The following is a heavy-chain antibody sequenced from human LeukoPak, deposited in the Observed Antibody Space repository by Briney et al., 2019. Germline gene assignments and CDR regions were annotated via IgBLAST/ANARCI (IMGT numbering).Heavy chain of an antibody. D-gene: IGHD3-22*01. Sequence: SETLSLTCTVSGGSISSGDYYWSWIRQPPGKGLEWIGYIYYSGSTYYNPSLKSRVTISVDTSKNQFSLKLSFVTAADTAVYYCAREGYYYDSSGYNYWYFDLWGRGTLVTVSS. V-gene: IGHV4-30-4*01. J-gene: IGHJ2*01. CDR1: GGSISSGDYY. CDR2: IYYSGST. CDR3: AREGYYYDSSGYNYWYFDL.